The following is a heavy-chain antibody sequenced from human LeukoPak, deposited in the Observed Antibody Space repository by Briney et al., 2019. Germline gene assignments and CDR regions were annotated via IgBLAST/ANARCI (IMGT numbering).Heavy chain of an antibody. V-gene: IGHV1-69*13. D-gene: IGHD6-13*01. CDR3: ARYIAAAGYYYYGMDV. Sequence: GASVKVSCKASGGTFSSYAISWVRQAPGQGLEWMGGIIPIFGTANYAQTFQGRVTITADESASTAYMELSSLRSEDTAVYYCARYIAAAGYYYYGMDVWGQGTTVTVSS. CDR1: GGTFSSYA. CDR2: IIPIFGTA. J-gene: IGHJ6*02.